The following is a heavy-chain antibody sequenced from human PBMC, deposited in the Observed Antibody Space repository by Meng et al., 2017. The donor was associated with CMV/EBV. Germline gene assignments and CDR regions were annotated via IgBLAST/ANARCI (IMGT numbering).Heavy chain of an antibody. V-gene: IGHV4-38-2*02. CDR2: IYHSGST. Sequence: GSLRLSCTVSGYSISSGYYWGWIRQPPGKGLEWIGSIYHSGSTYYNPSLKSRVTISVDTSKNQFSLKLSSVTAADTAVYYCARVAMVRGVITSYYFDYWGQGTLVTVSS. CDR3: ARVAMVRGVITSYYFDY. J-gene: IGHJ4*02. CDR1: GYSISSGYY. D-gene: IGHD3-10*01.